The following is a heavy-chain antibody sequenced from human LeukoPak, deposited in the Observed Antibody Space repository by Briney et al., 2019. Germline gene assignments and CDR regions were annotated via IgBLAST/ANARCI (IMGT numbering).Heavy chain of an antibody. CDR3: VREGGEYLSGPFDY. CDR2: IKQDGSEK. CDR1: GFTFSSYA. D-gene: IGHD1-26*01. J-gene: IGHJ4*02. Sequence: SGGSLRLSCAASGFTFSSYAMSWVRQAPGKGLEWVADIKQDGSEKYSVDSVKGRFTISRDNPKNSLYLQMNSLRADDTAVYYCVREGGEYLSGPFDYWGRGTLVTVSS. V-gene: IGHV3-7*01.